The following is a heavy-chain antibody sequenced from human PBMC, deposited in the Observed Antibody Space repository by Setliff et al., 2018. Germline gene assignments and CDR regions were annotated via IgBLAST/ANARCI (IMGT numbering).Heavy chain of an antibody. CDR2: IANDESNK. D-gene: IGHD6-19*01. V-gene: IGHV3-30*01. CDR3: VLQGAHSSAWYDLGWFDS. CDR1: GFTFSTYA. Sequence: LRLSCADSGFTFSTYAMHWVRQAPGKGLEWVAFIANDESNKFYADSVKGRFTISRDISKNTLYLQMNSLRPEDTAVYYCVLQGAHSSAWYDLGWFDSWGQGTLVTVSS. J-gene: IGHJ5*01.